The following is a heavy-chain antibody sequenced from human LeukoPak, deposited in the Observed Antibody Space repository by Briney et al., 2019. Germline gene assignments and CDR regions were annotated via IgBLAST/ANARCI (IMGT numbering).Heavy chain of an antibody. V-gene: IGHV4-59*08. CDR3: ARQTMTTADAFDI. J-gene: IGHJ3*02. Sequence: SETLSLTCTASGFTISSHFWSWIRQAPGKGLEWIAYIYYSGSTDYNGSTDNNPSLKSRVTISVDPSKKQFSLKLSSVPAGDTAVYYCARQTMTTADAFDIWGQGTMVTVSS. CDR2: IYYSGST. D-gene: IGHD4-17*01. CDR1: GFTISSHF.